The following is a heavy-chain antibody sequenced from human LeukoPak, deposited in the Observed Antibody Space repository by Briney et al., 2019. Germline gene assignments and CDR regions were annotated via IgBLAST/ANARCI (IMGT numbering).Heavy chain of an antibody. Sequence: PSETLSLTCTVSGGSISSSSYYWSWIRQPPGKGLEWIGYIYTSGSTNYNPSLKSRVTISVDTSKDQFSLKLSPVTAADTAVYYCARTGNSSSWYSVGWFDPWGQGTLVTVSS. D-gene: IGHD6-13*01. CDR1: GGSISSSSYY. J-gene: IGHJ5*02. CDR2: IYTSGST. CDR3: ARTGNSSSWYSVGWFDP. V-gene: IGHV4-61*05.